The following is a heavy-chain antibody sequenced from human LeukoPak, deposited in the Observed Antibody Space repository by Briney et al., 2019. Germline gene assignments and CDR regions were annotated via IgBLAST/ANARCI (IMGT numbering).Heavy chain of an antibody. CDR3: ASQYNGDYYDSSGSWFDP. D-gene: IGHD3-22*01. V-gene: IGHV1-8*03. Sequence: ASVKVSCKASGYTFTSYDINWVRQATGQGLEWMGWMNPNSGNTGYAQKFQGRVTITRNTSISTAYMELSSLRSEDTAVYYCASQYNGDYYDSSGSWFDPWGQGTLVTVSS. CDR2: MNPNSGNT. CDR1: GYTFTSYD. J-gene: IGHJ5*02.